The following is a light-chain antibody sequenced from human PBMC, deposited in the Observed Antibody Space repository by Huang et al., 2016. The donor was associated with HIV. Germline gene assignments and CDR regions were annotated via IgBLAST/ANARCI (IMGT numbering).Light chain of an antibody. V-gene: IGKV3-20*01. Sequence: IVLTQSPGTLSLSPGERATLSCRSSQSVSSSYLAWYQQKPGQAPRLRIYGASSRATGIPGRFSGSGSGTDFTLTISRLQPEDFAVYYCQQYGSSPRTFGGGTQVEIK. CDR3: QQYGSSPRT. CDR1: QSVSSSY. J-gene: IGKJ4*01. CDR2: GAS.